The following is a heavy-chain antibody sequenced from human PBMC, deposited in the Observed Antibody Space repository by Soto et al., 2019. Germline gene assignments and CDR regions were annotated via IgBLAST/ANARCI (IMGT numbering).Heavy chain of an antibody. CDR1: GFAFSQYW. Sequence: EVQFVESGGDLVQPGGSLRLSCAASGFAFSQYWINWVRQSPGKGLEWVAIMNQDGSKRYYGASVMGRFTISRDNGKNSLYLQMNSLRDDTAVYFCARDMGLSGYSSEFDYWGLGTRVTVTS. V-gene: IGHV3-7*01. J-gene: IGHJ4*02. D-gene: IGHD5-12*01. CDR3: ARDMGLSGYSSEFDY. CDR2: MNQDGSKR.